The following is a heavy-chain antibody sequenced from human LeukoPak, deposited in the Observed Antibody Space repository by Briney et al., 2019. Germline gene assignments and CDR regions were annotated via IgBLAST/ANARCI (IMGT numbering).Heavy chain of an antibody. CDR2: ISGSGGST. J-gene: IGHJ4*02. CDR3: AKDDTYCSGGSCPGWYFEY. CDR1: GFTFSSYA. Sequence: GGSLRLSCAASGFTFSSYAMSWVRQAPGKGLEWVSGISGSGGSTYYADSVKGRFTISRDNSKNTLYLQMNSLRAEDTAVYYCAKDDTYCSGGSCPGWYFEYSGQGTLVTVSS. D-gene: IGHD2-15*01. V-gene: IGHV3-23*01.